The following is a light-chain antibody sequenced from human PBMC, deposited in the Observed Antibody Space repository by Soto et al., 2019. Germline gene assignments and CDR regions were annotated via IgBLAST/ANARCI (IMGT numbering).Light chain of an antibody. J-gene: IGKJ1*01. V-gene: IGKV1-6*01. Sequence: IQITQSPSSQSASVGDRVTITCRASQGIRNYLGWYQQKPGKAPKLLIYAASTLQSGVPSRFSGSGSDTDFTLSINDLQPEDFATYYCLQDYNYPRTFGQGTK. CDR2: AAS. CDR3: LQDYNYPRT. CDR1: QGIRNY.